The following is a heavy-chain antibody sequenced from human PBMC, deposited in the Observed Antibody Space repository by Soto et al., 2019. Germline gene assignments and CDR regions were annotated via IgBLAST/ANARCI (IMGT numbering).Heavy chain of an antibody. J-gene: IGHJ4*02. CDR2: IYHSGST. D-gene: IGHD4-17*01. CDR1: GGSISSGGYS. CDR3: ARGMTTVTTLDY. Sequence: QLQLQESGSGLVKPSQTLSLTCAVSGGSISSGGYSCSWIRQPPGKGLEWIGYIYHSGSTYYNPSLKGRFTISLDRSKKQFSLKLSSVTAAETAVYYCARGMTTVTTLDYWGQGTLVTVSS. V-gene: IGHV4-30-2*01.